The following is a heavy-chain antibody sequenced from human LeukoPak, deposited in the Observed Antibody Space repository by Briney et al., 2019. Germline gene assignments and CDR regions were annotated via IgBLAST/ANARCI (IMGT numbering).Heavy chain of an antibody. D-gene: IGHD3-3*01. CDR2: ISYDSAIK. CDR1: GFTISRDS. V-gene: IGHV3-48*01. CDR3: ARERSSWSLDY. J-gene: IGHJ4*02. Sequence: GGSLRLSCAASGFTISRDSMNWVRQAPGKGLEWISYISYDSAIKYYADSVRGRFTISRDNSKNTLYLQMNSLRAEDTAVYYCARERSSWSLDYWGQGTLVTVSS.